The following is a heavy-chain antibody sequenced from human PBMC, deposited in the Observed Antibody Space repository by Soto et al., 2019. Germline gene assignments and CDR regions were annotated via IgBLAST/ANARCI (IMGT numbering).Heavy chain of an antibody. CDR3: AKVLGATFYYYYYGMDV. CDR1: GFTFSSYA. D-gene: IGHD1-26*01. Sequence: EVQLLESGGGLVQPGGSLRLSCAASGFTFSSYAMSWVRQAPGKGLEWVSAIRGSGGSTYYADSVKGRFTISRDNSKNTLYLQMNSLRAEDTAVYYCAKVLGATFYYYYYGMDVWGQGTTVTVSS. V-gene: IGHV3-23*01. J-gene: IGHJ6*02. CDR2: IRGSGGST.